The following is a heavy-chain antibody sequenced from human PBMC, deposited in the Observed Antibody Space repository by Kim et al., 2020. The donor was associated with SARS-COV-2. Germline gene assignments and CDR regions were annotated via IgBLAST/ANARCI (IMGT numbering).Heavy chain of an antibody. D-gene: IGHD4-17*01. CDR1: GASISIYY. Sequence: SETLSLTCTVSGASISIYYWSWIRQPPGKGLEWIGYIYYSGSTNYNPSPKSRVTISVDTSKNQVSLKLSSVTAADTAVYYCARFGLYGDYERWFDYLGQG. V-gene: IGHV4-59*08. CDR2: IYYSGST. J-gene: IGHJ4*02. CDR3: ARFGLYGDYERWFDY.